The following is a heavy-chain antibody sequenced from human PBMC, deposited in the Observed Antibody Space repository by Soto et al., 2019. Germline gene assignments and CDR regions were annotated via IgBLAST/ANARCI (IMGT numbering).Heavy chain of an antibody. V-gene: IGHV4-30-2*01. Sequence: QLQLQEFGSGLVKPSQTLSLTCSVSGGSISSRGYSWGWIRQPPGTGLERIGYTYHSGNTYYNTSLKSRVTRSVDRPNYQLSLKLSSVTAADTAVYYCARPKYYGSGSYSWFDPWGQGTLVTVSS. D-gene: IGHD3-10*01. CDR1: GGSISSRGYS. J-gene: IGHJ5*02. CDR2: TYHSGNT. CDR3: ARPKYYGSGSYSWFDP.